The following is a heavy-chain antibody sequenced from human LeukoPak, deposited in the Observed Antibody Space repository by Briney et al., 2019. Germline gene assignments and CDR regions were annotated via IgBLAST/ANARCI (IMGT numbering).Heavy chain of an antibody. D-gene: IGHD3-9*01. CDR2: TYRGGST. V-gene: IGHV3-66*01. CDR3: VGEGGYFAGLLDAFDI. CDR1: GFTVRSNY. Sequence: PGGSLRLSCAASGFTVRSNYMSRVREAPGKGLEWVPVTYRGGSTYYADSVMVRFTISRDNSQNTLYLQMNSLRAEDTAVCYCVGEGGYFAGLLDAFDIWAKGTMLTVS. J-gene: IGHJ3*02.